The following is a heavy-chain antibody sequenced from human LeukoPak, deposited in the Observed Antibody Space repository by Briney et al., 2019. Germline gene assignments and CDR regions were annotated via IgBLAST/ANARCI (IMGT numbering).Heavy chain of an antibody. CDR3: ARVIGGSGSYYFGS. CDR2: IYYSGST. Sequence: ASETLSLTCTVSGGSISSYYWSWIRQPPGKGLEWIGYIYYSGSTNYNPSLKSRVTISVDTSKNQFSLKLSSVIAADTAVYYCARVIGGSGSYYFGSWGQGTLATVSS. V-gene: IGHV4-59*01. D-gene: IGHD3-10*01. J-gene: IGHJ4*02. CDR1: GGSISSYY.